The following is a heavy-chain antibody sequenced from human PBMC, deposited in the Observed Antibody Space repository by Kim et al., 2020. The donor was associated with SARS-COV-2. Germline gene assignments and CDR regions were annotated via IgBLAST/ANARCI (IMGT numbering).Heavy chain of an antibody. V-gene: IGHV4-59*13. CDR1: GGSISSYY. CDR2: IYYSGST. D-gene: IGHD2-15*01. CDR3: AREDGGGSVVWFDP. J-gene: IGHJ5*02. Sequence: SETLSLTCTVSGGSISSYYWSWIRQPPGKGLEWIGYIYYSGSTNYNPSLKSRVTISVDTSKNQFSLKLSSVTAADTAVYYCAREDGGGSVVWFDPWGQGTLVTVSS.